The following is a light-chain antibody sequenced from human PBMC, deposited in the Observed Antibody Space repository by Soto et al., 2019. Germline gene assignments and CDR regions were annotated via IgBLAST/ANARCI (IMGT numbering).Light chain of an antibody. J-gene: IGLJ1*01. CDR2: DVT. V-gene: IGLV2-14*01. Sequence: QSVLTQPASVSGSPGESITISCTGTSSDVGVYKYVSWYQQHPGKAPKLMIYDVTNRPSGVSNRFSGSKSGNTASLTIPGLQAEDEADYYCSSYTSSSPYVFGTGTRSPX. CDR3: SSYTSSSPYV. CDR1: SSDVGVYKY.